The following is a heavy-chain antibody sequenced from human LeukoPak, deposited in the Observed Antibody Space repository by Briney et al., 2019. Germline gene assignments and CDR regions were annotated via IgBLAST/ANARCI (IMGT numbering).Heavy chain of an antibody. CDR3: ARVPLEYCSGGSCYSINFDY. Sequence: ASVKVSCKASGYTFTSYDINWVRQAPGQGLEWMGWISAYNGNTNYAQKLQGRVTMTTDTSTSTAYMELRSLRSDDTAVYYCARVPLEYCSGGSCYSINFDYWGQGTLVTVSS. V-gene: IGHV1-18*01. D-gene: IGHD2-15*01. J-gene: IGHJ4*02. CDR2: ISAYNGNT. CDR1: GYTFTSYD.